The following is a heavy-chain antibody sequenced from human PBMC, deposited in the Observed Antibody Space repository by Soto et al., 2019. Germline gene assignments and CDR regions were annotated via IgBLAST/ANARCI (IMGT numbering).Heavy chain of an antibody. CDR2: INHSGSA. J-gene: IGHJ5*02. CDR3: ARDYYDSSDYTTNWFDP. V-gene: IGHV4-34*01. CDR1: GGSFSGYI. D-gene: IGHD3-22*01. Sequence: PSETLSLTCDVYGGSFSGYIWTWIRQTPGKGLQWIGQINHSGSANYNPSLKSRVTISVHTSNSQFSLELSSVTAADTAVYYCARDYYDSSDYTTNWFDPWGQGTLVTVS.